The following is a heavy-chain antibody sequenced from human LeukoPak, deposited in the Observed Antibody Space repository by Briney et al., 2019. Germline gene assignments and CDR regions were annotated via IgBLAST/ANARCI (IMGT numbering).Heavy chain of an antibody. J-gene: IGHJ6*03. Sequence: GGSLRLSCEASGFTFSTYGMSWVRQAPGKGLEWVSAISGSGGSTYYADSVKGRVTISRDNAKNSLYLQMNSLRAEDTAVYYCARGALHIVVVTAIEYYYYYMDVWGKGTTVTVSS. CDR1: GFTFSTYG. D-gene: IGHD2-21*02. CDR3: ARGALHIVVVTAIEYYYYYMDV. V-gene: IGHV3-23*01. CDR2: ISGSGGST.